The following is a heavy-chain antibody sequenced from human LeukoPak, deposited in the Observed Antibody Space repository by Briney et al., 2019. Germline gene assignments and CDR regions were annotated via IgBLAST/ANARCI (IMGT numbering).Heavy chain of an antibody. CDR2: IYYSGST. D-gene: IGHD6-13*01. V-gene: IGHV4-59*06. Sequence: SETLSLTCTVSGGSISSYYWSWIRQPPGKGLEWIGYIYYSGSTYYNPSLQSRVAISSDTSKNQFSLKLSSVTAADTAVYYCARGWQQLARRGHFDYWGQGTLVTVSS. CDR1: GGSISSYY. CDR3: ARGWQQLARRGHFDY. J-gene: IGHJ4*02.